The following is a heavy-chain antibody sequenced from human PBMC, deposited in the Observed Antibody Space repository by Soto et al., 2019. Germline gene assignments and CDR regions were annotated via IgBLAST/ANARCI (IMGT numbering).Heavy chain of an antibody. CDR2: ISSSGSTI. CDR3: ARTETKVVPAAIYGYYYYYMDV. Sequence: GGSLRLSCAASGFTFSDYYMSWIRQAPGKGLEWVSYISSSGSTIYYADSVKGRFTISRDNAKNSLYLQMNSLRAEDTAVYYCARTETKVVPAAIYGYYYYYMDVWGKGTTVTVSS. CDR1: GFTFSDYY. D-gene: IGHD2-2*01. J-gene: IGHJ6*03. V-gene: IGHV3-11*01.